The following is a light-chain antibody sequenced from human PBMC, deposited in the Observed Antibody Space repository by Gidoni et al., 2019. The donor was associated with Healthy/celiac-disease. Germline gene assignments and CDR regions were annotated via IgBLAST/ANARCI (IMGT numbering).Light chain of an antibody. CDR2: GAS. V-gene: IGKV3-20*01. CDR3: KQYGSFLYS. Sequence: DIVLTQSPGTLSLSPGERSTLSCRASQSVSSSYLAWYQQKPGQAPRLLIYGASSRATGIPDRFSGSGSGTDFTLTISRLEPEDFAVYYCKQYGSFLYSFGQGTKLEIK. CDR1: QSVSSSY. J-gene: IGKJ2*03.